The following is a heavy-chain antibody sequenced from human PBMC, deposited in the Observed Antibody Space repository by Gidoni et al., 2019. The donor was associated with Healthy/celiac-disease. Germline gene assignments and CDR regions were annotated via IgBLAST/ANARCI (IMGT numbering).Heavy chain of an antibody. CDR1: GFTFSSYA. Sequence: EVQLLESGGGLVQPGGSLRLSCAASGFTFSSYAMSWVRQAPGKGLEWVSAMSGSGGSTYYADSVKGRFTISRDNSKNTLYLQMNSLRAEDTAVYYCAKGSFGLEYFQHWGQGTLVTVSS. CDR3: AKGSFGLEYFQH. CDR2: MSGSGGST. J-gene: IGHJ1*01. D-gene: IGHD1-26*01. V-gene: IGHV3-23*01.